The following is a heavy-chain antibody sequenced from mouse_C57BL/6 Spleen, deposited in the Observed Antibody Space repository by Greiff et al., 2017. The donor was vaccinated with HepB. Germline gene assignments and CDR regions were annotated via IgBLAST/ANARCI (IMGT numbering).Heavy chain of an antibody. CDR3: AREGHFDY. CDR2: ISDGGSYT. CDR1: GFTFSSYA. Sequence: EVHLVESGGGLVKPGGSLKLSCAASGFTFSSYAMSWVRQTPEKRLEWVATISDGGSYTYYPDNVKGRFTISRDNAKNNLYLQMSHLKSEDTAMYYCAREGHFDYWGQGTTLTVSS. V-gene: IGHV5-4*01. J-gene: IGHJ2*01.